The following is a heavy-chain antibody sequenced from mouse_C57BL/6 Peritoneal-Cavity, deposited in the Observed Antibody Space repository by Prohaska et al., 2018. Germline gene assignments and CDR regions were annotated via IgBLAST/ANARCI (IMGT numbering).Heavy chain of an antibody. CDR1: GYTFTSYW. J-gene: IGHJ1*03. CDR2: IDPSDSYT. V-gene: IGHV1-69*01. CDR3: ARGGYYGNPYWYFDV. Sequence: QVQLQQPGAELVMPGASVKLSCKASGYTFTSYWMHWVKQRPGQGLELIGEIDPSDSYTNYNQKFKGKATLTVDKSSSTAYMQLSSLTSEDSAVYYCARGGYYGNPYWYFDVWGTGTTVTVSS. D-gene: IGHD2-1*01.